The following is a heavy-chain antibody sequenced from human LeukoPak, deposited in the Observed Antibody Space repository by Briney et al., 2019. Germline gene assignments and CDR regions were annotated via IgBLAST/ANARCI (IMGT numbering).Heavy chain of an antibody. D-gene: IGHD6-13*01. Sequence: AKALFLTCAVYGRTFSGYYLSQIRQPPGKGMEWIGQIIHRGNTNYTPSLKSRVTISVATSKNQFSLKLSSGTAADTAVYYCARGRGGSSSSSRGGKTQKYYFDYWGQGTLVTVSS. CDR1: GRTFSGYY. J-gene: IGHJ4*02. V-gene: IGHV4-34*01. CDR3: ARGRGGSSSSSRGGKTQKYYFDY. CDR2: IIHRGNT.